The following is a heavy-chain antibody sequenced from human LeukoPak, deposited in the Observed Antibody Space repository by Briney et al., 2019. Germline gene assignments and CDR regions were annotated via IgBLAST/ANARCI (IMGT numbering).Heavy chain of an antibody. CDR1: GFTFSTYW. Sequence: GGSLRLSCAASGFTFSTYWMSWVRQAPGKGLEWVANIKQDGSDKYYVDSVKGRFTISRDNAKNSLYLQMNSLRAEHTAVYYCARDYYDSSGYTLRANWGQGTQVTVSS. V-gene: IGHV3-7*01. CDR3: ARDYYDSSGYTLRAN. D-gene: IGHD3-22*01. J-gene: IGHJ4*02. CDR2: IKQDGSDK.